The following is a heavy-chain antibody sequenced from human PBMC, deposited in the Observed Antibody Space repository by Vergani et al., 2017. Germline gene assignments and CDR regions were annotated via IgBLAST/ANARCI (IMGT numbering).Heavy chain of an antibody. D-gene: IGHD4-11*01. J-gene: IGHJ1*01. CDR1: GYSFRGHG. CDR3: AKDLPYSTAWPHVDS. V-gene: IGHV3-30*18. Sequence: QVHLVESGGGVVQPGRSLTLSCVASGYSFRGHGMHWVRQAPGKGLEWVAMISNAGERRDYGDFAKGRVTISRDSSKTVYLQMNSLRVEDTAMYFCAKDLPYSTAWPHVDSRGQGTLVTVSS. CDR2: ISNAGERR.